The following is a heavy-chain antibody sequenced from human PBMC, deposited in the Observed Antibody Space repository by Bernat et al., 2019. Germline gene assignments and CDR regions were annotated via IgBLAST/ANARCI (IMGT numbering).Heavy chain of an antibody. Sequence: QVQLVESGGGVVQPGRSLRLSCAASGFTFSSYAMHWVRQAPGKGLEWVAVISYDGSNKYYADSVKGRFTISRDNSKNTLYLQMNSLRAEDTAVYYCARDDSYGPYHWFDPWGQGTLVTVSS. CDR3: ARDDSYGPYHWFDP. V-gene: IGHV3-30-3*01. J-gene: IGHJ5*02. CDR1: GFTFSSYA. D-gene: IGHD5-18*01. CDR2: ISYDGSNK.